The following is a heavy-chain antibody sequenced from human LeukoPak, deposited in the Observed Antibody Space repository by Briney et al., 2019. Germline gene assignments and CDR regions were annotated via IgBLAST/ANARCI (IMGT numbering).Heavy chain of an antibody. CDR3: ARTLNSGSYPNGFDY. V-gene: IGHV3-53*01. D-gene: IGHD1-26*01. CDR2: IYSGGST. CDR1: GFTVSSNY. J-gene: IGHJ4*02. Sequence: GGSLRLSCAASGFTVSSNYMSWVRQAPGKGLEWVSVIYSGGSTYYADSVKGRFTISRDNAKNSLYLQMNSLRAEDTAVYYCARTLNSGSYPNGFDYWGQGTLVTVSS.